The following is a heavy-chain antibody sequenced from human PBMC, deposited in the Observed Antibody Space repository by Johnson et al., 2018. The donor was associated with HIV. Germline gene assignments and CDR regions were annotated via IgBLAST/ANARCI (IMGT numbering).Heavy chain of an antibody. CDR2: ISSSGSTI. CDR1: GFTFSDYY. J-gene: IGHJ3*02. D-gene: IGHD6-13*01. V-gene: IGHV3-11*04. CDR3: ASPATQQLVPVDAFDI. Sequence: QVQLVESGGGLVKPGGSLRLSCAASGFTFSDYYMSWIRQTPGKGLEWISYISSSGSTIYYADSVKGRFTISRDNAKKSLYLQMNSLRAEDTAVYYCASPATQQLVPVDAFDIWGQGTMVTVSS.